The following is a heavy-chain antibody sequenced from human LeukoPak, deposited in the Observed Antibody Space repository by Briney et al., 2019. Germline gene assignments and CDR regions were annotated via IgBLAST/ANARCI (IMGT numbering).Heavy chain of an antibody. CDR3: ARRGYSGYGIYYYMDV. CDR1: GGSISSGSYY. J-gene: IGHJ6*03. D-gene: IGHD5-12*01. Sequence: PSETLSLTCTVSGGSISSGSYYWSWIRQPAGKGLEWIGRIYTSGSTNYNPSLKSRVTISVDTSKNQFSLKLSSVTAADTAVHYCARRGYSGYGIYYYMDVWGKGTTVTISS. V-gene: IGHV4-61*02. CDR2: IYTSGST.